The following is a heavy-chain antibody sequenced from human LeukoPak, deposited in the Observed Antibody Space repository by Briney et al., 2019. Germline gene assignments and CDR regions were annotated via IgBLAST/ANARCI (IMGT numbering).Heavy chain of an antibody. CDR2: VKSKADDGTT. D-gene: IGHD3-10*01. Sequence: GGSLRLSCEASGFSFTNTWMSWVRQAPGKGLEWVGRVKSKADDGTTDYAAPVQGRFTISRDDSKNTLSLQMNSLKAEDTAVYYCATEGGSGSYYGDDAFDMWGQGTMVTVSS. J-gene: IGHJ3*02. CDR1: GFSFTNTW. V-gene: IGHV3-15*01. CDR3: ATEGGSGSYYGDDAFDM.